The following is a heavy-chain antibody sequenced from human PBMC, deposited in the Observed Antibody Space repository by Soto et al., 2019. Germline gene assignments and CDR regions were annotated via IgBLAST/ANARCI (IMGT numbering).Heavy chain of an antibody. CDR2: IYYSGST. D-gene: IGHD1-26*01. V-gene: IGHV4-59*01. CDR1: GGSISSYY. CDR3: ALMKGHQVSCTDL. Sequence: SETLSLTCTVSGGSISSYYWSWIRQPPGKGLEWIGYIYYSGSTNYNPSLKSRVTISVDTSKNQFSLKLSSMTAADTALYYCALMKGHQVSCTDLWGPGTLGTGSS. J-gene: IGHJ5*02.